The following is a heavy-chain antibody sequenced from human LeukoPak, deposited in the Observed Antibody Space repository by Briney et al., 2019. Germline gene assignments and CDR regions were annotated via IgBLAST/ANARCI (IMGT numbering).Heavy chain of an antibody. D-gene: IGHD3-22*01. Sequence: SVKVSCRASGGTFSSYAISWVRQAPGQGLEWMGRIIPIFGTANYAQKFQGRVTITTDESTSTAYMELSSLRSEDTAVYYCARDHYDSSGYYVDYWGQGTLVTVSS. CDR3: ARDHYDSSGYYVDY. J-gene: IGHJ4*02. CDR1: GGTFSSYA. CDR2: IIPIFGTA. V-gene: IGHV1-69*05.